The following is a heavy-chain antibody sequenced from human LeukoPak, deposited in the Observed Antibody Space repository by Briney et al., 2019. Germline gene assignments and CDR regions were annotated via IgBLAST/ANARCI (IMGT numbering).Heavy chain of an antibody. CDR2: IKSKTDGGTT. CDR1: GFTFSNAW. J-gene: IGHJ5*02. CDR3: TRLGVMVKGDWFDP. V-gene: IGHV3-15*01. Sequence: GGSLRLSCAASGFTFSNAWMSWVRQAPGKGLEWVGRIKSKTDGGTTDYAAPVKGRFTISRDDSKNTLYLQMNSLKTEDTAVYYCTRLGVMVKGDWFDPWGQGTLVTVSS. D-gene: IGHD2-8*01.